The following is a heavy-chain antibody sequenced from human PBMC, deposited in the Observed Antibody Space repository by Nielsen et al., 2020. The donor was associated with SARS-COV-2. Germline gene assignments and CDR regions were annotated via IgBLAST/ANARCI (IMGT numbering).Heavy chain of an antibody. Sequence: ASVKVSCKVSGYTLTELSMHWVRQAPGKGLEWMGGFDPEDGETIYAQKFQGRVTMTEDTSTDTAYMELSSLRSEDTAVYYCATDEVGRIQLWPPSYWGQGTLVTVSS. D-gene: IGHD5-18*01. J-gene: IGHJ4*02. CDR2: FDPEDGET. CDR3: ATDEVGRIQLWPPSY. V-gene: IGHV1-24*01. CDR1: GYTLTELS.